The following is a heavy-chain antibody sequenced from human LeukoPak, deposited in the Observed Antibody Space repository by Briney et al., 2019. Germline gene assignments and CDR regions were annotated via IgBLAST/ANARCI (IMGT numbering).Heavy chain of an antibody. CDR2: IYYSGST. V-gene: IGHV4-59*01. CDR1: GGSLNSYY. Sequence: SETLSLTCTVSGGSLNSYYWSWIRQPPGKGLEWIGYIYYSGSTNYNPSLKSRVTISVDTSKNQFSLKLSSVTAADTAVYYCARSRTTVTLSVDYWGQGTLVTVSS. D-gene: IGHD4-17*01. CDR3: ARSRTTVTLSVDY. J-gene: IGHJ4*02.